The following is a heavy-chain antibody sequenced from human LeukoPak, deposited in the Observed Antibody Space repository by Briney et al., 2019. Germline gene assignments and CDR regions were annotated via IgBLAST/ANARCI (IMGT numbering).Heavy chain of an antibody. D-gene: IGHD6-13*01. CDR2: INPDGSAT. CDR1: GFTFRSDW. J-gene: IGHJ5*02. V-gene: IGHV3-7*03. Sequence: GGSLRLSCAASGFTFRSDWMSWVRQSPEKGLEWAANINPDGSATYYVDSVKGRFIISRDNTKNSLYLQMNSLRAEDTAVYYCARDVGAAAVWFDPWGQGTLVTVSS. CDR3: ARDVGAAAVWFDP.